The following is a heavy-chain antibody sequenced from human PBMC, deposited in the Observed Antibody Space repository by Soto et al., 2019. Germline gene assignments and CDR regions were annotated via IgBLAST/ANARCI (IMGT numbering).Heavy chain of an antibody. CDR3: ASPGQFLTMIVREGAFDI. CDR2: IIPIFGTA. J-gene: IGHJ3*02. D-gene: IGHD3-22*01. Sequence: VASVKVSCKASGGTFSSYAISWVRQAPGQGLEWMGGIIPIFGTANYAQKFQGRVTITADESTSTAYMELSSLRSEDTAVYYCASPGQFLTMIVREGAFDIWGQGTMVTVSS. V-gene: IGHV1-69*13. CDR1: GGTFSSYA.